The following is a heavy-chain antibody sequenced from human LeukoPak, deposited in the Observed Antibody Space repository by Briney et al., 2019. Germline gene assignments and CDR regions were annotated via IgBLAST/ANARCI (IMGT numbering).Heavy chain of an antibody. CDR2: ISGSGGST. Sequence: GGTLRLSCAASGITFSSYGMSWVRQAPGKGLEWVSAISGSGGSTYYADSVKGRFTISRDNSKNTLYLQMNSLRAEDTAVYYCAKGYVWGSYRYFVSWGQGTLVTVSS. CDR1: GITFSSYG. CDR3: AKGYVWGSYRYFVS. V-gene: IGHV3-23*01. D-gene: IGHD3-16*02. J-gene: IGHJ4*02.